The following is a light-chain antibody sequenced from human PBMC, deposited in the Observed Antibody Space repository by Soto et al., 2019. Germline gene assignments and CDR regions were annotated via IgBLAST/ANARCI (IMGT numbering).Light chain of an antibody. Sequence: QMTPYACTRAASVGSAVTGTRRASQSVSGWLAWYQQKPGEAPKLLIYDASALPRGVPSRFSGSGPGTKFTLTIASLQPDDFATYFCEQYDTFSGRFGAGTKVDIK. CDR2: DAS. V-gene: IGKV1-5*01. CDR3: EQYDTFSGR. CDR1: QSVSGW. J-gene: IGKJ4*02.